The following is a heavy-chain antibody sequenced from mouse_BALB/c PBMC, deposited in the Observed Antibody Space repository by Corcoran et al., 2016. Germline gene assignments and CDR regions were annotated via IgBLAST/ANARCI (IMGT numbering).Heavy chain of an antibody. CDR1: GYTFTNYG. CDR2: INTYTGEP. CDR3: ARAPLHYYAMDY. D-gene: IGHD6-1*01. V-gene: IGHV9-3-1*01. J-gene: IGHJ4*01. Sequence: QIQLVQSGAELKKPGETVKISCKASGYTFTNYGMNWVKQAPGKGLKWMGWINTYTGEPTYADDFKGRFAFSLETSASTAYLQINNLKNEDTATYFCARAPLHYYAMDYWGQGTSVTVPS.